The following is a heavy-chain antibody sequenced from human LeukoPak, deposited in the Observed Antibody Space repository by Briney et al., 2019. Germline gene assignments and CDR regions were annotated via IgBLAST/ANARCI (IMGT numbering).Heavy chain of an antibody. D-gene: IGHD5-12*01. CDR1: GGSISSHY. Sequence: SETLSLTCTVSGGSISSHYWSWVRQPPGKGLEWIGNIYYSGSTNYNPSLKSRLTISIDTSKNQFSLKLNSVTAADTAVYYCARGGYSGFDSPYVFDYWGEGTQVSVSS. J-gene: IGHJ4*02. CDR3: ARGGYSGFDSPYVFDY. V-gene: IGHV4-59*11. CDR2: IYYSGST.